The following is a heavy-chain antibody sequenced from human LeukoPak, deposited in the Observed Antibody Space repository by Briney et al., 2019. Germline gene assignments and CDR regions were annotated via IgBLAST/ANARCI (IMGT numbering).Heavy chain of an antibody. D-gene: IGHD2-2*01. V-gene: IGHV1-69*04. Sequence: SVKVSCKASGGTFSSYAISWVRQAPGQGLEWMGRIIPILGIANYAQKFQGRVTMTRDTSTSTVYMELSSLRSEDTAVYYCARDVYPFEYQLPGGFDPWGQGTLVTVSS. J-gene: IGHJ5*02. CDR2: IIPILGIA. CDR3: ARDVYPFEYQLPGGFDP. CDR1: GGTFSSYA.